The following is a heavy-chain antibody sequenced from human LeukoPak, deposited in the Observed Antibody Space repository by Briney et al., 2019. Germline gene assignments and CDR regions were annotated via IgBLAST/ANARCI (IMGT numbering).Heavy chain of an antibody. V-gene: IGHV3-7*01. J-gene: IGHJ6*02. Sequence: PGGSLRLSCVASGFTFSSSWMTWVRQAPGMGLERVANIKADGSGKYYVDSVRGRFSISRDNAKNSLYLELNSLRAEDTGVYFCARDCRGVVVINYYGMDVWGQGTTVTVSS. D-gene: IGHD3-22*01. CDR2: IKADGSGK. CDR1: GFTFSSSW. CDR3: ARDCRGVVVINYYGMDV.